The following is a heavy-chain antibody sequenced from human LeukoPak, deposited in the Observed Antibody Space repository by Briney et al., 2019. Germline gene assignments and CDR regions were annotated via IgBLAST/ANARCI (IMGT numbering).Heavy chain of an antibody. Sequence: LPGGSLRLSCAASGFTFSSYGMSWVRQAPGKGLEWVSAISGSGGSTYYADSVKGRFTISRDNSKNTLYLQMNSLRAEDTAVYYCAKDHYYDSSGYYYLGFDYWGQGTLVTVSS. J-gene: IGHJ4*02. V-gene: IGHV3-23*01. CDR1: GFTFSSYG. CDR2: ISGSGGST. D-gene: IGHD3-22*01. CDR3: AKDHYYDSSGYYYLGFDY.